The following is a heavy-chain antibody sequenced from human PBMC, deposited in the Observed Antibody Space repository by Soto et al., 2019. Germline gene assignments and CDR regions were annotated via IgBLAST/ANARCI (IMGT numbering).Heavy chain of an antibody. J-gene: IGHJ4*02. CDR1: GFTVTSNG. V-gene: IGHV3-23*01. CDR3: AIDLGGSHSSRYFLYY. Sequence: PGGSLRLSCGVSGFTVTSNGVSWVRQAPGKGLEWVSAISGSGGSTYYADSVKGRFTISRDNSKNTLYLQMNSLRAEDTAVYYCAIDLGGSHSSRYFLYYWAQGSLVTVSS. D-gene: IGHD3-22*01. CDR2: ISGSGGST.